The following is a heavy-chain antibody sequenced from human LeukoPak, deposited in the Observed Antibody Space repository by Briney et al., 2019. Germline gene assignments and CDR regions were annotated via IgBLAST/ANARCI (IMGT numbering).Heavy chain of an antibody. J-gene: IGHJ3*02. CDR1: GYTFTGYY. D-gene: IGHD3-22*01. CDR3: ARDPYYYDSSGYYYDDAFDI. CDR2: INPNSGGT. Sequence: RASVKVSCKASGYTFTGYYMHWVRQAPGQGLEWMGRINPNSGGTNYAQKFQGRVTMTRDTSISTAYMELSRLRSDDTAVYYCARDPYYYDSSGYYYDDAFDIWGQGTMVTVSS. V-gene: IGHV1-2*06.